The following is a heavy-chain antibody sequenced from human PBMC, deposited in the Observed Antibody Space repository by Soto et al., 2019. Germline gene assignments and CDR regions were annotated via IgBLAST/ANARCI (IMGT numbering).Heavy chain of an antibody. CDR1: GFTFSNAW. J-gene: IGHJ6*02. CDR3: TTDCFLQYNGNQYYYYGMDV. V-gene: IGHV3-15*01. D-gene: IGHD1-20*01. CDR2: IKSKTDGGTT. Sequence: GGSLRLSCAASGFTFSNAWMSWVRQAPGKGLEWVGRIKSKTDGGTTDYAAPVKGRFTISRDDSKNTLYLQMNSLKTVDTAVYYCTTDCFLQYNGNQYYYYGMDVWGQGTTVTVSS.